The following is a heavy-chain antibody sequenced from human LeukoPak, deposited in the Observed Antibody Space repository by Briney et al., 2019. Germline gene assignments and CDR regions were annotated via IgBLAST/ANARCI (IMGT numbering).Heavy chain of an antibody. J-gene: IGHJ4*02. CDR3: ELYLTNGVRDQ. CDR2: ISSISTYT. D-gene: IGHD2-8*01. Sequence: KARGSLRLSCAASGFTFTDNYISWTRQAPGKGREWVSYISSISTYTNYADSVKGRFTISRDNAKNSLYLQMKSLRAEDTDVYCCELYLTNGVRDQWGQGTLVTVSS. V-gene: IGHV3-11*06. CDR1: GFTFTDNY.